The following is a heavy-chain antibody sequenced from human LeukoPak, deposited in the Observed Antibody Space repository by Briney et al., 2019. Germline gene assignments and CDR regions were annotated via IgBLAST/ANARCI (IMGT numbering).Heavy chain of an antibody. CDR1: GASVSSASY. Sequence: WETLSLTCTVSGASVSSASYWTWIRQPPGQGVEWIAHIYNGVNTNYNPSLKSRVTISVDTSKNQFSLRLNSVTAADTAVYYCARSRAFNSGAFDPWGQGSLVTVSS. CDR3: ARSRAFNSGAFDP. D-gene: IGHD1-26*01. CDR2: IYNGVNT. J-gene: IGHJ5*02. V-gene: IGHV4-61*01.